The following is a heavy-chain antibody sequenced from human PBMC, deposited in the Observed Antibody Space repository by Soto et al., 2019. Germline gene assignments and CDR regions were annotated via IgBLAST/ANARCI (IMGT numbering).Heavy chain of an antibody. CDR2: ISGSGGST. CDR1: GFTFSSYA. V-gene: IGHV3-23*01. D-gene: IGHD3-10*01. Sequence: EVQLLESGGGLVQPGGSLRLSCAASGFTFSSYAMSWVRQAPGKGLEWVSAISGSGGSTYYADSVKGRFTISRDNSKNTLYLQMNSLRAEDPAVYYCAKSQGITMVRGVIITDYYYYYGMDVWGQGTTVTVSS. J-gene: IGHJ6*02. CDR3: AKSQGITMVRGVIITDYYYYYGMDV.